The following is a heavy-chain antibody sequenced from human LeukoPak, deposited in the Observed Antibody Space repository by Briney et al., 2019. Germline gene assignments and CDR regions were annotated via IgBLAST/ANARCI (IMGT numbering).Heavy chain of an antibody. Sequence: GSLRLSCAAPGFTLSGSAKPWVRQASGKGLEWVGRIRSKANSYATAYAASVKGRFTISRDDSKNTAYLQMNSLKTEDTAVYYCTSIVRDGYNPIDYWGQGTLVTVSS. V-gene: IGHV3-73*01. D-gene: IGHD5-24*01. CDR2: IRSKANSYAT. CDR3: TSIVRDGYNPIDY. J-gene: IGHJ4*02. CDR1: GFTLSGSA.